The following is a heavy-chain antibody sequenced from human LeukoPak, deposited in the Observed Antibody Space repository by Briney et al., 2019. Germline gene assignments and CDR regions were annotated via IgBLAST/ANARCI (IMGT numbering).Heavy chain of an antibody. V-gene: IGHV3-23*01. Sequence: GGSLRLSCVASGFTFSNYAMNWVRQAPAKGLEWVSAISGSGDGTYYADSVKGRFTIFRDTSKNTLYLQMNSLRAEDTAIYYCAKVRGVGANFFDYWGQGTLVTVSS. D-gene: IGHD1-26*01. CDR1: GFTFSNYA. J-gene: IGHJ4*02. CDR3: AKVRGVGANFFDY. CDR2: ISGSGDGT.